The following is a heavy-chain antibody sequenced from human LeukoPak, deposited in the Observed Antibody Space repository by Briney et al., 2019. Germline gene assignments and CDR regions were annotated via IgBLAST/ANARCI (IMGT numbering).Heavy chain of an antibody. V-gene: IGHV3-74*01. D-gene: IGHD2-2*01. J-gene: IGHJ5*02. CDR1: EFIFSNYC. Sequence: GGTLTLSCAASEFIFSNYCMHWVRQPPGKGLVWISRITSDGSFTSYTASVRGRLTNYKDNAKNTLYLKRNSRRAEDTAIYYGGRSQVLWTYDWFDPWGQGTLVTVSS. CDR3: GRSQVLWTYDWFDP. CDR2: ITSDGSFT.